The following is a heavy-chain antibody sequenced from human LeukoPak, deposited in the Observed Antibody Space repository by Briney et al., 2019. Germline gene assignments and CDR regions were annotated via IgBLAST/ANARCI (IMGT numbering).Heavy chain of an antibody. V-gene: IGHV3-23*01. CDR3: AKYMVSGYEPYYYGMDV. Sequence: GGSLRLSCAASGFTFSSYAMSWVRQAPGKGLEWVSAISGSGGSTYYADSVKGRFTISRDNSKNTLYLQMNSLRAEDTAVYYCAKYMVSGYEPYYYGMDVWGQGTTVTVSS. CDR1: GFTFSSYA. J-gene: IGHJ6*02. CDR2: ISGSGGST. D-gene: IGHD6-25*01.